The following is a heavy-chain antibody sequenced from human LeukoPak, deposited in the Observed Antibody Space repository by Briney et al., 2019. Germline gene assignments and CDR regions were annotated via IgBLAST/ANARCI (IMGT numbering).Heavy chain of an antibody. CDR2: IIPIFGTA. J-gene: IGHJ4*02. CDR1: GGTFSSYA. CDR3: ARGVEMATINPETFDY. V-gene: IGHV1-69*13. Sequence: GASVKVSCKASGGTFSSYAISWVRQAPGQGLEWMGGIIPIFGTANYAQKFQGRVTITADESTSTAYMELSSLRSEDTAVYYCARGVEMATINPETFDYWGQGTLVTVSS. D-gene: IGHD5-24*01.